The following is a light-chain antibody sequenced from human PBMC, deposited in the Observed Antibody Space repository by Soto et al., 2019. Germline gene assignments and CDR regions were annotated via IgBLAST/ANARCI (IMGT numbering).Light chain of an antibody. J-gene: IGLJ3*02. CDR1: SSNIGSNT. V-gene: IGLV1-44*01. Sequence: QSVLTQPPSASGTPGQRVTISCSGSSSNIGSNTVNWYQQLPGTAPKPLIYSNDQRPSGVPGRFSGSKSGTSASLAISGLQSEDEADYYCAAWDDSLNGPGFGGGTKLTVL. CDR2: SND. CDR3: AAWDDSLNGPG.